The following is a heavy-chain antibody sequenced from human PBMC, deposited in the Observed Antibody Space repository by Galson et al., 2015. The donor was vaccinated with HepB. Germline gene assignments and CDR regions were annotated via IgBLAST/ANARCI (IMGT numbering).Heavy chain of an antibody. CDR1: GFTFGEFA. Sequence: SLRLSCATSGFTFGEFAMSWVRQAPGRGLEWVGFIRSKSYPGTTEYAASVKGRFHISRDDSKSIAYLQMNSLKVEDTGVYFCSSRYSSGRNIFDYWGQGALVTVSA. CDR2: IRSKSYPGTT. J-gene: IGHJ4*02. V-gene: IGHV3-49*04. D-gene: IGHD6-19*01. CDR3: SSRYSSGRNIFDY.